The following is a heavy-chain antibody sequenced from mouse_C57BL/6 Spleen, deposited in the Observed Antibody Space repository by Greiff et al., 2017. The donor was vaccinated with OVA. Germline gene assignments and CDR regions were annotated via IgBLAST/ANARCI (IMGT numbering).Heavy chain of an antibody. Sequence: EVQLQQSGPELVKPGASVKISCKASGYSFTGYYMNWVKQSPEKSLEWIGEINPSTGGTTYNQKFKAKATLTVDKSSSTAYMQLKSLTSEDSAVYYCARRHHDYEVAYWGQGTLVTVSA. CDR2: INPSTGGT. J-gene: IGHJ3*01. CDR3: ARRHHDYEVAY. CDR1: GYSFTGYY. D-gene: IGHD2-4*01. V-gene: IGHV1-42*01.